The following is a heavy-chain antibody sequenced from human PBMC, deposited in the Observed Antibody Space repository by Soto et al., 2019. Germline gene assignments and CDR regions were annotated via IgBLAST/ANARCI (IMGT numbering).Heavy chain of an antibody. CDR2: INHSGST. Sequence: SETLSLTCAAYGGSCSGYYWSWIRQPPGKGLEWIGEINHSGSTNYNPSLKSRVTISVDTSKNQFSLKLSSVTAADTAVYYCARGLPNIVVVPAAHYFDYWGQGTLVTVSS. CDR3: ARGLPNIVVVPAAHYFDY. V-gene: IGHV4-34*01. D-gene: IGHD2-2*01. CDR1: GGSCSGYY. J-gene: IGHJ4*02.